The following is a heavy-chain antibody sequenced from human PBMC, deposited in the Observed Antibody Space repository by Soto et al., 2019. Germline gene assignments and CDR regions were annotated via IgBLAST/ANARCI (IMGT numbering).Heavy chain of an antibody. CDR2: ISGSGGST. CDR1: GFTFSSYA. V-gene: IGHV3-23*01. CDR3: AKDRASSINMIVVVITLVD. J-gene: IGHJ4*02. D-gene: IGHD3-22*01. Sequence: GWSLRLSCAASGFTFSSYAMSWVRQAPGKGLEWVSAISGSGGSTYYADSVKGRFTISRDNSKNTRYLQMNSLRAEDTAVYYCAKDRASSINMIVVVITLVDWGQGTLVTASS.